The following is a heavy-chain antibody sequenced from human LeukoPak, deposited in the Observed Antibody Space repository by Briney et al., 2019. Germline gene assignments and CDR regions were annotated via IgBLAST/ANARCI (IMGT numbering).Heavy chain of an antibody. CDR2: IYYSGST. Sequence: SETLSLTCTVSGGSISSYYWSWIRQPPGKGLEWLGYIYYSGSTNYNPSLRSRITISVDTSKNQFSLKLSSVTAADTAVYYCARGSTSYGSGSYSFDYWGQGTLVTVSS. J-gene: IGHJ4*02. CDR3: ARGSTSYGSGSYSFDY. CDR1: GGSISSYY. D-gene: IGHD3-10*01. V-gene: IGHV4-59*08.